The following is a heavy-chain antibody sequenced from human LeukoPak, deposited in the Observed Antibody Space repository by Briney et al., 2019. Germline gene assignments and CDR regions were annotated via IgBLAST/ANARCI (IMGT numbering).Heavy chain of an antibody. Sequence: GGSLRLSCAASGFTVSSNFMAWVRQAPGKGLEWVSVIYGGGSTFYADSVKGRFTISRDNSKNTLYLQMNSLRAEDTAVYYCAKDQIAMVDYWGQGTLVTVSS. CDR3: AKDQIAMVDY. J-gene: IGHJ4*02. CDR1: GFTVSSNF. CDR2: IYGGGST. V-gene: IGHV3-66*02. D-gene: IGHD5-18*01.